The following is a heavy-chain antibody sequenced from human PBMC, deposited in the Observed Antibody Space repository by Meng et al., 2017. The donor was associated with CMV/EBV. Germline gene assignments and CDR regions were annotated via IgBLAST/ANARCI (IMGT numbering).Heavy chain of an antibody. CDR1: GYNFPTDW. CDR2: IDPADSYT. V-gene: IGHV5-10-1*01. D-gene: IGHD6-19*01. J-gene: IGHJ4*02. Sequence: CKRSGYNFPTDWHSWVRQMPGKGLECMGRIDPADSYTNYNPSFQGHVTISADKSITTAYLQWSSLKASDTAMYYCARLRSSGWFLDYWGQGTLVTVSS. CDR3: ARLRSSGWFLDY.